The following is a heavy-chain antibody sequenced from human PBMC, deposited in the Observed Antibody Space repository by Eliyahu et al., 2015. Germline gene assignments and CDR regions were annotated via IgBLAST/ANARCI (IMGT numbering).Heavy chain of an antibody. CDR1: GGSISSSDYY. V-gene: IGHV4-39*01. D-gene: IGHD2-15*01. Sequence: QLQLQESGPGLVKPSETLSLTCTVSGGSISSSDYYWGWVRQPPGKGLEWIGSISSRGSTYYIPSLKSRVTISIDTSKNQFSLKLSSVTAADTALYYCARQKCSGGSCYAESFYYYYYGLDVWGQGTTVTVSS. CDR3: ARQKCSGGSCYAESFYYYYYGLDV. J-gene: IGHJ6*02. CDR2: ISSRGST.